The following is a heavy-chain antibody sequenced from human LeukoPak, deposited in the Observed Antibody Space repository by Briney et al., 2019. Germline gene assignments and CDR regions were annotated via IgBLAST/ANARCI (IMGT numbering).Heavy chain of an antibody. CDR3: ARDWEAATPSH. Sequence: GGSLRLSCAASGFTFSDYYMSWIRQAPGKGLERVSYISSSGSTIYYADSVKGRFTISRDNAKNSLYLQMNSLRAEDTAVYYCARDWEAATPSHWGQGTLVTVSS. D-gene: IGHD2-15*01. J-gene: IGHJ4*02. CDR2: ISSSGSTI. V-gene: IGHV3-11*01. CDR1: GFTFSDYY.